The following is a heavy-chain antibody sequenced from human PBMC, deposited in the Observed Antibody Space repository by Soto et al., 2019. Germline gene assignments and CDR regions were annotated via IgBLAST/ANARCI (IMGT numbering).Heavy chain of an antibody. Sequence: QITLKESGPTLVKPTQTLTLTCTFSGFSLSTSGVGVGWIRQPPGKALEWLALIYWDDNKRYSPSLKTRLTITKDTSKNQVVLTMTSMDPVDTATYYCAHRIVTNNWFDPWGQGTLVTVSS. CDR1: GFSLSTSGVG. J-gene: IGHJ5*02. CDR2: IYWDDNK. V-gene: IGHV2-5*02. CDR3: AHRIVTNNWFDP. D-gene: IGHD3-22*01.